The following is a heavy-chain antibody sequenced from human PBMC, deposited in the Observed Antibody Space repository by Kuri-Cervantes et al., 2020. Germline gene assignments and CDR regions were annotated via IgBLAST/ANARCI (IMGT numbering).Heavy chain of an antibody. CDR3: ARVKQWLPDY. J-gene: IGHJ4*02. V-gene: IGHV3-30*03. CDR2: ISNDGINH. CDR1: GFTFSDYD. Sequence: GESLKISCAGSGFTFSDYDIHWVRQAPGKGLEWITLISNDGINHYFGNSVKGRFTISRDNAKNTVYLHMESLRAEDTAVYYCARVKQWLPDYWGQGTLVTVSS. D-gene: IGHD6-19*01.